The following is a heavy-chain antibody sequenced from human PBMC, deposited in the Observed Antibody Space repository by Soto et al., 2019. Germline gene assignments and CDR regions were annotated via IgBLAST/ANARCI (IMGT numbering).Heavy chain of an antibody. CDR1: GLSFSSYA. D-gene: IGHD4-17*01. CDR2: IGDSGATT. V-gene: IGHV3-23*01. CDR3: AKVDYGDSVDY. J-gene: IGHJ4*02. Sequence: PGGSLRLSCVASGLSFSSYAMTWVRQAPGKGLEWVSDIGDSGATTYYADSVKGRFTISRDNSKNTLYLQMNSLRAEDTAVYYCAKVDYGDSVDYWGQGTPVTVS.